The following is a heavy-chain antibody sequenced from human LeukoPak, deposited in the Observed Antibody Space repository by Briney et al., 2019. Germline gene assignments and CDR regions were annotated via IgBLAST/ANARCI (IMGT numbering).Heavy chain of an antibody. V-gene: IGHV3-30*02. CDR1: GFTFSSYG. J-gene: IGHJ3*02. Sequence: PGGSLRLSCAASGFTFSSYGMHWVRQAPGKGLEWVAFIRYDGSNKYYADSVKGRFTISRDNSKNTLYLQMNSLRAEDTAVYYCAKDEYGYSGHEGAFDIWGQGTMVTVSS. CDR2: IRYDGSNK. D-gene: IGHD5-12*01. CDR3: AKDEYGYSGHEGAFDI.